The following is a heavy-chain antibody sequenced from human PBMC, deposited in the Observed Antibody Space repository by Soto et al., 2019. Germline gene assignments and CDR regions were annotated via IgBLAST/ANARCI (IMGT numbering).Heavy chain of an antibody. J-gene: IGHJ2*01. CDR1: GFTVSSNY. CDR2: IYSGGST. CDR3: ARGRYSSSWYPLEWYFDL. V-gene: IGHV3-66*01. Sequence: HPGGSLRLSCAASGFTVSSNYMSWVRQAPGKGLEWVSVIYSGGSTYYADSVKGRFTISRDNSKNTLYLQMNSLRAEDTAVYYCARGRYSSSWYPLEWYFDLWGRGTLVTVSS. D-gene: IGHD6-13*01.